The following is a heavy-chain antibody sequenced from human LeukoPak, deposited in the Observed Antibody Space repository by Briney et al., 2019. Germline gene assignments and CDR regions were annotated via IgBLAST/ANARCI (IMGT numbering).Heavy chain of an antibody. D-gene: IGHD3-22*01. CDR1: GGSISSYY. CDR2: IYYSGST. CDR3: ARSTYYDSSGYPFDP. Sequence: SETLSLTCTVSGGSISSYYWSWIRQPPGKGLEWIGYIYYSGSTNYNPSLKSRVTISVDTSKNQFSLKLSSVTAADTAVYYCARSTYYDSSGYPFDPWGQGTLVTVSS. V-gene: IGHV4-59*01. J-gene: IGHJ5*02.